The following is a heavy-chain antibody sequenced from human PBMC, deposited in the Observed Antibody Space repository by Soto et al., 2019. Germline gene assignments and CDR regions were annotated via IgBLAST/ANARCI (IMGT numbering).Heavy chain of an antibody. CDR2: INSDGSST. V-gene: IGHV3-74*01. CDR1: GFTFSGYW. D-gene: IGHD3-22*01. CDR3: AKSRPGGGITMIVVAFDY. J-gene: IGHJ4*02. Sequence: PGGSLRLSCAASGFTFSGYWMHWVRQAPGKGLVWVSRINSDGSSTSYADSVKGRFTISRDNAKNTLYLQMNSLRAEDTAVYYCAKSRPGGGITMIVVAFDYWGQGTLVTVSS.